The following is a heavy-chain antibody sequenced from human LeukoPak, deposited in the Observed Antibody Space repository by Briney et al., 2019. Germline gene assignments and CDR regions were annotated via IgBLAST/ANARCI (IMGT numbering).Heavy chain of an antibody. D-gene: IGHD4-17*01. CDR3: ARGSYGDYAMACDY. Sequence: NPSETLSLTCTVSGGSVSSGSYYWSWIRQPPGKGLEWIGYIYYSGSTNYNPSLKSRVTISVDTSKNQFSLELSSVTAADTAVYYCARGSYGDYAMACDYWGQGTLVTVSS. V-gene: IGHV4-61*01. CDR1: GGSVSSGSYY. J-gene: IGHJ4*02. CDR2: IYYSGST.